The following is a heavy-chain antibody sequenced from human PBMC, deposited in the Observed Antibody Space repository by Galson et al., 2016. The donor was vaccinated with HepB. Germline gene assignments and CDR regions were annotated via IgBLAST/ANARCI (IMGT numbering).Heavy chain of an antibody. CDR1: GYRFHTYG. Sequence: SVKVSCKASGYRFHTYGISWVRQAPGQGLEWLGWISVNSGNTNYAQKFQDRVTMTRDTSASTVYMDLRSLRSDDTAVYYCARDVQFRFDFWGQGTLVTVSS. D-gene: IGHD5-24*01. J-gene: IGHJ4*02. CDR2: ISVNSGNT. CDR3: ARDVQFRFDF. V-gene: IGHV1-18*04.